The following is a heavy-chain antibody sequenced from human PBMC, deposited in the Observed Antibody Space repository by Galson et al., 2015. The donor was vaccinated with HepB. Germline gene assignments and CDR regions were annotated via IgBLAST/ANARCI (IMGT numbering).Heavy chain of an antibody. D-gene: IGHD2-2*01. CDR3: AKALGHCSSTSCPREPFDY. Sequence: SLRHSCAASGFPFSTYAMSWVRQAPGKGLKWVSALSGNGDSTYYADSVKGRFTMSRDNSMDTLYLEMNSLRVDDTAVYYCAKALGHCSSTSCPREPFDYWGQGTLVTVSS. V-gene: IGHV3-23*01. CDR2: LSGNGDST. CDR1: GFPFSTYA. J-gene: IGHJ4*02.